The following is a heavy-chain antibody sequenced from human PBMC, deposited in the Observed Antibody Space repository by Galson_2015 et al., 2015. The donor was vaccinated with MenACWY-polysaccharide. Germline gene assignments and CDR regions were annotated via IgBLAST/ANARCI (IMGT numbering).Heavy chain of an antibody. V-gene: IGHV5-51*03. Sequence: QSGAEVKMPGESLKISCTGSAFIFSNYWLGWVRQVPGKGLEWMGIIYAGDSETKYSPSFQGQVTISADKSIATAYLQWSSLKASDTAMYYCARRPSGITVSYAFDIWGPGTMGTGYS. CDR3: ARRPSGITVSYAFDI. D-gene: IGHD3-10*01. CDR2: IYAGDSET. J-gene: IGHJ3*02. CDR1: AFIFSNYW.